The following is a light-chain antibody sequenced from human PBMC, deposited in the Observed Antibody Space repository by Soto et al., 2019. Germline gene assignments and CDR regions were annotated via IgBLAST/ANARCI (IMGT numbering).Light chain of an antibody. CDR2: DAS. CDR1: QSVSNY. V-gene: IGKV3-11*01. Sequence: EIVLTQSPATLSLSPGESATLFCRASQSVSNYLAWYQQKPGQAPRLLIYDASNRATGIPARFSGSGSGTDVTLTISSLEPEDFAVYYCQQRSSWPPITFGQGTRLEIK. CDR3: QQRSSWPPIT. J-gene: IGKJ5*01.